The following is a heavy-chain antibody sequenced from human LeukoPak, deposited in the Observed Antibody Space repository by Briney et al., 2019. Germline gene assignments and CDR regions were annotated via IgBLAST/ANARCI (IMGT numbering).Heavy chain of an antibody. CDR3: ARDWPDY. J-gene: IGHJ4*02. CDR1: GFTFSSYA. V-gene: IGHV3-30*04. Sequence: EGSLRLSCAASGFTFSSYAMHWVRQAPGKGLEWVAVISYDGSNKYYADSVKGRFTISRDNSKNTLYLQMNSLRAEDTAVYYCARDWPDYWGQGTLVTVSS. CDR2: ISYDGSNK.